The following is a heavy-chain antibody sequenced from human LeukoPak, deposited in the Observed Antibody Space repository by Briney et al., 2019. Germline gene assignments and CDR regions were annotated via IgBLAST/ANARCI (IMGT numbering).Heavy chain of an antibody. CDR2: INPNSGGT. J-gene: IGHJ3*02. Sequence: GASVKVSCKASGYTFTGYYMHWVRQGPGQGLEWMGWINPNSGGTNYAQKFQGRVTMTRDTSISTAYMELSRLRSDDTAVYYCAIGCSSTSCPPNAFDIWGQGTMVTVSS. CDR1: GYTFTGYY. V-gene: IGHV1-2*02. CDR3: AIGCSSTSCPPNAFDI. D-gene: IGHD2-2*01.